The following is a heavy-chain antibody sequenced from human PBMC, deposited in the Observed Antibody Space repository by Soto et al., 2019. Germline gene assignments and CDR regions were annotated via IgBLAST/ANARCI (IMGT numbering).Heavy chain of an antibody. CDR2: INPSGDST. J-gene: IGHJ4*02. CDR1: GFTFSRHG. Sequence: GGSLRLSCVASGFTFSRHGLSWVRQAPGKGLEWVSTINPSGDSTFYADSVKGRFTVSRDNSKNTVYLQMNSLSVGDTAVYLCAKVDVSTAGSFDYWGQGALVTVSS. D-gene: IGHD6-13*01. CDR3: AKVDVSTAGSFDY. V-gene: IGHV3-23*01.